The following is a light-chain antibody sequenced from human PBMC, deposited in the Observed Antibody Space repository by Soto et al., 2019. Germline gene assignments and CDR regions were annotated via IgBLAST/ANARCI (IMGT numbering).Light chain of an antibody. Sequence: QSALTQPRSVSGSPGQSVTISCTGTSSDVGAYIYVSWYQQYPAKAPKVMIYDVGRRPSGVPDRFSGSKSGNTASLTISGLQAEDEAVYFCCSYAGNKTVVFGVGTKLTVL. J-gene: IGLJ3*02. CDR2: DVG. CDR3: CSYAGNKTVV. V-gene: IGLV2-11*01. CDR1: SSDVGAYIY.